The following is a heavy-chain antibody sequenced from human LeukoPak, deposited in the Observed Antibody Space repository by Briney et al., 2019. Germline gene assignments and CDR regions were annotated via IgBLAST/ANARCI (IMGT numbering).Heavy chain of an antibody. D-gene: IGHD3-22*01. CDR3: ATVRRPQGSGYYPTYAFDI. Sequence: ASVKVSCKVSGYTLTELSMHWVRQAPGKGLEWMGGFDPKDGETIYAQKFQGRVTMTEDTSTDTAYMELSSLRSEDTAVYYCATVRRPQGSGYYPTYAFDIWGQGTMVTVSS. CDR2: FDPKDGET. J-gene: IGHJ3*02. V-gene: IGHV1-24*01. CDR1: GYTLTELS.